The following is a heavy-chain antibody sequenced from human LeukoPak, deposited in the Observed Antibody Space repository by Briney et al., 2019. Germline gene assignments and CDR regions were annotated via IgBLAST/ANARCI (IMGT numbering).Heavy chain of an antibody. J-gene: IGHJ2*01. CDR3: ARDGRRRDYCDSGSCYWYFDL. CDR1: GFSFSSYT. D-gene: IGHD2-15*01. CDR2: ISSSSSYI. Sequence: GGSLRLSCAASGFSFSSYTMNWVRQAPGKGLEWVSSISSSSSYIYYADSLKGRFTISRDNAKNSLYLQMNSLRAEDTAAYYCARDGRRRDYCDSGSCYWYFDLWGRGTLVTVSS. V-gene: IGHV3-21*01.